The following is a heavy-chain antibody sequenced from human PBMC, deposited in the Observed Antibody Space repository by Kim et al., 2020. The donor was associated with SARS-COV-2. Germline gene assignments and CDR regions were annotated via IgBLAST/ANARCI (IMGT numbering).Heavy chain of an antibody. Sequence: GGSLRLSCAASGFTFSSYSMNWVRQAPGKGLEWVSSISSSSSYIYYADSVKGRFTISRDNAKNSLYLQMNSLRAEDTAVYYCARDGRGEYDILTGYYSSSYYYGMDVWGQGTTVTVSS. V-gene: IGHV3-21*01. CDR1: GFTFSSYS. CDR2: ISSSSSYI. D-gene: IGHD3-9*01. CDR3: ARDGRGEYDILTGYYSSSYYYGMDV. J-gene: IGHJ6*02.